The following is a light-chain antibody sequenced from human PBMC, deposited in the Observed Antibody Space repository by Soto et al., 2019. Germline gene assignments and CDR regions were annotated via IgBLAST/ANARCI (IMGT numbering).Light chain of an antibody. CDR3: QQLNTLPFT. J-gene: IGKJ5*01. Sequence: DIQLTQSPSLLSATVGDRVTITCRASHDISTYLAWYQQKPGKAPKLMIYEASTLQSGVPSRFSGSGSGTEFTLTISGLLPEDFATYHCQQLNTLPFTFGQGTRPEI. CDR2: EAS. V-gene: IGKV1-9*01. CDR1: HDISTY.